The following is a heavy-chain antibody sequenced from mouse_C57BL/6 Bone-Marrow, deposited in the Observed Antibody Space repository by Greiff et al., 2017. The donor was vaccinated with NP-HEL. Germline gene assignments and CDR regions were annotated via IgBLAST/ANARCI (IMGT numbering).Heavy chain of an antibody. CDR2: ISSGGDYI. CDR3: TRDCDGYYPYYYAMDY. Sequence: EVKLVESGEGLVKPGGSLKLSCAASGFTFSSYAMSWVRQTPEKRLEWVAYISSGGDYIYYADTVKGRFTISRDNARNTLYLQMSSLKSEDTAMYYCTRDCDGYYPYYYAMDYWGQGTSVTVSS. V-gene: IGHV5-9-1*02. CDR1: GFTFSSYA. J-gene: IGHJ4*01. D-gene: IGHD2-3*01.